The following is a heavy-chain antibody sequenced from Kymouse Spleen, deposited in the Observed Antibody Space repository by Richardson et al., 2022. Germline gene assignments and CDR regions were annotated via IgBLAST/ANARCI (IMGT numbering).Heavy chain of an antibody. CDR2: INHSGST. Sequence: QVQLQQWGAGLLKPSETLSLTCAVYGGSFSGYYWSWIRQPPGKGLEWIGEINHSGSTNYNPSLKSRVTISVDTSKNQFSLKLSSVTAADTAVYYCARGQITGTLYYYGMDVWGQGTTVTVSS. J-gene: IGHJ6*02. CDR1: GGSFSGYY. D-gene: IGHD1-7*01. CDR3: ARGQITGTLYYYGMDV. V-gene: IGHV4-34*01.